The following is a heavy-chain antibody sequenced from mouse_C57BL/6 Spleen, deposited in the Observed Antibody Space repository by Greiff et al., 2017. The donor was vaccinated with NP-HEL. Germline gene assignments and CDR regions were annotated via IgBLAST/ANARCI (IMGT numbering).Heavy chain of an antibody. J-gene: IGHJ2*01. V-gene: IGHV1-81*01. Sequence: QVQLQQSGAELARPGASVKLSCKASGYTFTSYGISWVKQRTGQGLEWIGEIYPRSGNTYYNEKFKGKATLTADKSSSTAYMELRSLTSEDSAVYFCARGGIYYDYDVGYYFDYWGQGTTLTVSS. CDR2: IYPRSGNT. D-gene: IGHD2-4*01. CDR1: GYTFTSYG. CDR3: ARGGIYYDYDVGYYFDY.